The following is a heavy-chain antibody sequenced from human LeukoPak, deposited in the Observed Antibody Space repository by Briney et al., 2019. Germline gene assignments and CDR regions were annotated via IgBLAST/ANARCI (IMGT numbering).Heavy chain of an antibody. CDR3: ARLIGDIAVSGTSWLDP. J-gene: IGHJ5*02. D-gene: IGHD6-19*01. CDR2: IYYSGST. CDR1: GGSISSHY. V-gene: IGHV4-59*11. Sequence: SETLSLTCTVSGGSISSHYWSWIRQAPRKGLEWIGYIYYSGSTNYNPSLKSRVTISVDTSKNQFSLKLSSVTAADTAMYYCARLIGDIAVSGTSWLDPWGQGTLVTVS.